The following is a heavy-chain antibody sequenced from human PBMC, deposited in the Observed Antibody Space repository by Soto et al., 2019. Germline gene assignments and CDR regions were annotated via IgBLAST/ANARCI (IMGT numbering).Heavy chain of an antibody. D-gene: IGHD3-3*01. Sequence: QVQLMQSGAEVRKPGSSVTVSCKASGGTFSSNPISWVRQAPGQGLEWMGGIIPIFATPHYARRFLDRVTITADRSTNTAYMELTGLTSEDTAIYYCARDRSAVKRFESFKYYRMDVWGQGTTVTVS. CDR1: GGTFSSNP. J-gene: IGHJ6*02. CDR2: IIPIFATP. CDR3: ARDRSAVKRFESFKYYRMDV. V-gene: IGHV1-69*06.